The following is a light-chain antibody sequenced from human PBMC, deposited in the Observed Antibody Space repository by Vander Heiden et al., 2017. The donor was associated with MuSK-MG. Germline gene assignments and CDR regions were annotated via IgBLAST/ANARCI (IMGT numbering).Light chain of an antibody. CDR1: QGITRW. CDR3: QRDSDYPIT. V-gene: IGKV1D-16*01. CDR2: DAS. J-gene: IGKJ4*01. Sequence: DLQMTQSPSSLSASVGDRVTITCRASQGITRWLAWYQQKPEEAPKSLIYDASNLQSGVPSRFSGSRSGTDFTLTISSLQPEHFATYYCQRDSDYPITFGGGTKVEIK.